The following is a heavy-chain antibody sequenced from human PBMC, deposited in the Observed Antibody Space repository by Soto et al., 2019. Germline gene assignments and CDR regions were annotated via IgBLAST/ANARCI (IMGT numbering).Heavy chain of an antibody. V-gene: IGHV4-61*01. D-gene: IGHD6-13*01. CDR2: IYYSGST. CDR1: GGSVSSGSYY. CDR3: ARGGSSWYAIDY. Sequence: QVQLQESGPGLVKPSETLSLTCTVSGGSVSSGSYYWSWIRQPPGKGLEWIGYIYYSGSTNYNPSLKGRVTISVDTSKNPFSLKLSSVTAADTAVYYCARGGSSWYAIDYWGQGTLVTVSS. J-gene: IGHJ4*02.